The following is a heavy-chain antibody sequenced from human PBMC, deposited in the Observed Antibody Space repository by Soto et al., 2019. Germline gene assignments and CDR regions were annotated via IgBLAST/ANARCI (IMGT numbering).Heavy chain of an antibody. CDR3: ARGSDFWSGYYSLFDY. J-gene: IGHJ4*02. D-gene: IGHD3-3*01. Sequence: QVQLQESGPGLVKPSETLSLTCTVSGASVSSGSYCWSWIRQPPGKGLEWIGCIYSCGSTNYNPSLKSRVTISVDASNNQFSLKLSSVTAADTAVHYCARGSDFWSGYYSLFDYWGQGTLVTVSS. V-gene: IGHV4-61*01. CDR2: IYSCGST. CDR1: GASVSSGSYC.